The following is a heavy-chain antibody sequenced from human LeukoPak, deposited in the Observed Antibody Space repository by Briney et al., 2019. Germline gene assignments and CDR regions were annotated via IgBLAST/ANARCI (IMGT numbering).Heavy chain of an antibody. Sequence: SVTVSLTCSGYTFTIYDINWVRQAPGQGLEWMGWMNPNSGNTGYAQKFQGRVTMTSNTSISTAYMELSSLRSEGTAVYYGARGRVNYGSWGQGTLVTVSS. J-gene: IGHJ4*02. CDR3: ARGRVNYGS. D-gene: IGHD4-11*01. CDR1: GYTFTIYD. V-gene: IGHV1-8*01. CDR2: MNPNSGNT.